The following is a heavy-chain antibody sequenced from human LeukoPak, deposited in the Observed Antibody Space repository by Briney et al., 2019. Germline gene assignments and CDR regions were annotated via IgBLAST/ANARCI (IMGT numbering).Heavy chain of an antibody. CDR3: ARGSTVGGYFDY. J-gene: IGHJ4*02. CDR1: GGSISSYY. V-gene: IGHV4-59*08. CDR2: IYYSGST. D-gene: IGHD4-17*01. Sequence: SETLPLTCTVSGGSISSYYWSWIRQPPGKGLEWIGYIYYSGSTNYNPSLKSRVTISVDTSKNQFSLKLSSVTAADTAVYYCARGSTVGGYFDYWGQGTLVTVSS.